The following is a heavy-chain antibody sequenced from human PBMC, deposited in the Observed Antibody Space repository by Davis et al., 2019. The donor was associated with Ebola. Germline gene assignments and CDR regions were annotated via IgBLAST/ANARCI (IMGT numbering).Heavy chain of an antibody. V-gene: IGHV5-51*01. J-gene: IGHJ6*02. D-gene: IGHD6-13*01. CDR3: ARAESYSSSWYPDVYYYYGMDV. CDR1: GYSFSTYW. Sequence: KVSCKASGYSFSTYWIGWVRQMPGKGLEWIGIIYPRDSDTRYSPSFQGQVTISADKSISTAYLQWSSLKASDTAMYYCARAESYSSSWYPDVYYYYGMDVWGQGTTVTVSS. CDR2: IYPRDSDT.